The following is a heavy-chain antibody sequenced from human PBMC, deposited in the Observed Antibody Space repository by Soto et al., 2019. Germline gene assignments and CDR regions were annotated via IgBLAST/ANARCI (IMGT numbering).Heavy chain of an antibody. CDR3: AKVGYCSGGSCYHHYYYYYGMDV. J-gene: IGHJ6*02. Sequence: GSLRLSCAASGFTFSSYAMGWVRQAPGKGLEWVSAISGSGGSTYYADSVKGRFTISRDNSKNTLYLQMNSLRAEDTAVYYCAKVGYCSGGSCYHHYYYYYGMDVRGQGTTVTVSS. V-gene: IGHV3-23*01. CDR1: GFTFSSYA. CDR2: ISGSGGST. D-gene: IGHD2-15*01.